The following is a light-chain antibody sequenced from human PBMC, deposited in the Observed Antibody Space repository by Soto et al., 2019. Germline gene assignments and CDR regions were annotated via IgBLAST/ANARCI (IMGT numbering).Light chain of an antibody. CDR1: SSDVGGYNY. CDR2: DVD. Sequence: QSVLTQPRSVSGSPGQSVTISCTGTSSDVGGYNYVSWYQHHTGKAPKLMIYDVDKRPSGVPGRFSGSKSGNTASLTISGLQAEDEADYYCCSNAGSYPLVFGTGTKVTV. J-gene: IGLJ1*01. V-gene: IGLV2-11*01. CDR3: CSNAGSYPLV.